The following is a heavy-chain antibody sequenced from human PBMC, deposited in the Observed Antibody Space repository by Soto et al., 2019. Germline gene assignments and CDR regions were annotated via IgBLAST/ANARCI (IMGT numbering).Heavy chain of an antibody. Sequence: LSLTFTVSGGSISSYYWSWIRQPPGKGLEWIGYIYYSGSTNYNPSLKSRVTISVDTSKNQFSLKLSSVTAADTAVYYCARALRYSSSSLRFDPWGQGTLVTVSS. D-gene: IGHD6-6*01. CDR3: ARALRYSSSSLRFDP. CDR2: IYYSGST. V-gene: IGHV4-59*01. CDR1: GGSISSYY. J-gene: IGHJ5*02.